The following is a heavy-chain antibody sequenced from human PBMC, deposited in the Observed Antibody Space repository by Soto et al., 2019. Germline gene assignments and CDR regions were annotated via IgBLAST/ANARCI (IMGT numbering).Heavy chain of an antibody. CDR1: GYTLTELS. V-gene: IGHV1-24*01. D-gene: IGHD3-10*01. Sequence: GASVKVSCKVSGYTLTELSMHWVRQAPGKGLEWMGGFDPEDGETIYAQRFQGRVTMTEDTSTDTAYMELSSLRSEDTAVYYCATVLPGSSFSDYWGQGTLVTVSS. CDR2: FDPEDGET. CDR3: ATVLPGSSFSDY. J-gene: IGHJ4*02.